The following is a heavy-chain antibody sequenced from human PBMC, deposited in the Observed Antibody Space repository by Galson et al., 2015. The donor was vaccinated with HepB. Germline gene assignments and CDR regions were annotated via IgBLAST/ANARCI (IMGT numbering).Heavy chain of an antibody. CDR3: ARGGPYCSGGSCYSDY. CDR2: IWYDGSNK. V-gene: IGHV3-33*01. Sequence: SLRLSCAASGFTFSSYGMHWVRQAPGKGLEWVAVIWYDGSNKYYADSVKGRFTISRDNSKNTLYLQMNSLRAEDTAVYYCARGGPYCSGGSCYSDYWGQGTLVTVSS. CDR1: GFTFSSYG. D-gene: IGHD2-15*01. J-gene: IGHJ4*02.